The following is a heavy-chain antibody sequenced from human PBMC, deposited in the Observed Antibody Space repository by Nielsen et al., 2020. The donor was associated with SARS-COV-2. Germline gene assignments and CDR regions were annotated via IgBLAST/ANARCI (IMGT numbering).Heavy chain of an antibody. CDR3: ARGGSGSIRFGAFDY. J-gene: IGHJ4*02. D-gene: IGHD3-22*01. CDR1: GFTFSSYA. Sequence: GGSLRLSCAASGFTFSSYAMHCVRQAPGKGLEWVAVISYDGSNEYYADSVKGRFTISRDNFKNMLYLQMNSLRAEDTAVYYCARGGSGSIRFGAFDYWGQGTLVTVSS. V-gene: IGHV3-30*04. CDR2: ISYDGSNE.